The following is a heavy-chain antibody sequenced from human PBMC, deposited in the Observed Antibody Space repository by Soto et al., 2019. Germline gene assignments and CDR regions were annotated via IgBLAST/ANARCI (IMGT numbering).Heavy chain of an antibody. Sequence: PSETLSLTCIVSGGSINSDDSFWGWVRQSPGKGLEWIGSLYYGGSTFYNPSLKSRVTISLDTSKNQFSLRLTSVTAADTAIYYCARQLPVGATSWFDPWGQGTLVTVSS. V-gene: IGHV4-39*01. CDR3: ARQLPVGATSWFDP. CDR2: LYYGGST. CDR1: GGSINSDDSF. D-gene: IGHD1-26*01. J-gene: IGHJ5*02.